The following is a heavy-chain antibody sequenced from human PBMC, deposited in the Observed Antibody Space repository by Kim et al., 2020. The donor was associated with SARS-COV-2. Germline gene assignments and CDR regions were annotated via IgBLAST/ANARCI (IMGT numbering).Heavy chain of an antibody. CDR1: GGSFSGYY. J-gene: IGHJ4*02. D-gene: IGHD2-2*02. CDR3: ARDVVRYQLLYRVRADHFDY. V-gene: IGHV4-34*01. CDR2: INHSGST. Sequence: SETLSLTCAVYGGSFSGYYWSWIRQPPGKGLEWIGEINHSGSTNYNPSLKSRVTISVDTSKNQFSLKLSSVTAADTAVYYCARDVVRYQLLYRVRADHFDYWGQGTLVTVSS.